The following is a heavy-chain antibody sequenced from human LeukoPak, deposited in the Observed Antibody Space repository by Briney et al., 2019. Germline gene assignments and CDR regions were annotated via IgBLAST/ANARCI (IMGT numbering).Heavy chain of an antibody. J-gene: IGHJ3*02. CDR1: GFTFSSYG. CDR3: AKAAGGYYRIDAFDI. V-gene: IGHV3-30*18. CDR2: ISYDGSNK. D-gene: IGHD3-22*01. Sequence: GGSLRLSCAASGFTFSSYGMHWVRQAPGKGLEWVAVISYDGSNKYYADSVKGRFTISRDNSKNTLYLQLNSLRAEDTAVYYCAKAAGGYYRIDAFDIWGQGTMVTVSS.